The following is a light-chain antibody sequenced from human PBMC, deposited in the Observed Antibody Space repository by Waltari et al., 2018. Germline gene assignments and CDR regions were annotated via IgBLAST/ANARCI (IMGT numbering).Light chain of an antibody. CDR1: QSVSSRY. V-gene: IGKV3-20*01. CDR2: GAS. J-gene: IGKJ2*01. Sequence: EIVLTQSPGTLSLSPGERATLSCRASQSVSSRYLAWYQQKHGQAPSLLIYGASSRATGIPDRFSGSGSETDFTLTISRLETEDFAVDYCQQYGSSPPLYTFGQGTKLEIK. CDR3: QQYGSSPPLYT.